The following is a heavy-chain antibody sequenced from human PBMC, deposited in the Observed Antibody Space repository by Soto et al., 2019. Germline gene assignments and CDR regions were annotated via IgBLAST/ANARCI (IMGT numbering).Heavy chain of an antibody. V-gene: IGHV3-48*03. J-gene: IGHJ4*02. CDR3: ATDYSNYVGYFDY. CDR1: GFTLSNDE. CDR2: TSGSGKTI. Sequence: PGGSLRLSCAASGFTLSNDEMNWVRQTPGKGLEWVSSTSGSGKTIYYADSVEGRFTISRDNAMNSLYLQMNSLRAEDTAVYYCATDYSNYVGYFDYWGQGTLVTVSS. D-gene: IGHD4-4*01.